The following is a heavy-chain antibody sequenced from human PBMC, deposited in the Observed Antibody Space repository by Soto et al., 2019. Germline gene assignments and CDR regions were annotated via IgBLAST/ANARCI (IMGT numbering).Heavy chain of an antibody. J-gene: IGHJ4*02. V-gene: IGHV4-39*02. CDR1: GGSVSSSSYY. CDR3: GGVRGLLIDD. CDR2: IYYSGST. Sequence: QLKLQESGPGLVKPSETLSLTCTVSGGSVSSSSYYWGWIRQPPGKGLEWIGSIYYSGSTNYNPSLKSRVTISVDTSKTHFSLTLRSVTAADTAVYYCGGVRGLLIDDWGQGTLVTVSS. D-gene: IGHD3-10*01.